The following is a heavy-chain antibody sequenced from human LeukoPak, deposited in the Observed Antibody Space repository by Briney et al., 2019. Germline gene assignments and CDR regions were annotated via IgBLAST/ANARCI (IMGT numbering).Heavy chain of an antibody. Sequence: ASVNASCKASGYTFTSYYMHWVRQAPGQGLEWMGIINPSGGSTSYAQKFQGRVTMTRDTSTSTVYMELSSLRSEDTAVYYCARVTSRWQQPDYFDYWGQGTLVTVSS. V-gene: IGHV1-46*01. J-gene: IGHJ4*02. CDR1: GYTFTSYY. CDR3: ARVTSRWQQPDYFDY. CDR2: INPSGGST. D-gene: IGHD6-13*01.